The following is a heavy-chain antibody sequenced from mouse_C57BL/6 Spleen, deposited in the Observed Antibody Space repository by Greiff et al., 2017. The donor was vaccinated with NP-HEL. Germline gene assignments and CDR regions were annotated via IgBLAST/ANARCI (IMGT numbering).Heavy chain of an antibody. V-gene: IGHV1-80*01. D-gene: IGHD3-2*02. CDR2: IYPGDGDT. CDR3: ARRRAQATDFDY. CDR1: GYAFSSYW. Sequence: VQLQQSGAELVKPGASVKISCKASGYAFSSYWMNWVKQRPGKGLEWIGQIYPGDGDTNYNGTFKGKATLTADKSSGTAYMQLSSLTSEDSAVYFCARRRAQATDFDYWGQGTTLTVSS. J-gene: IGHJ2*01.